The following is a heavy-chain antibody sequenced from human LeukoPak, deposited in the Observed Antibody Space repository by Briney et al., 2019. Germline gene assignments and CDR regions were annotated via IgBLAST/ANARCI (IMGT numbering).Heavy chain of an antibody. J-gene: IGHJ3*02. D-gene: IGHD3-10*01. CDR1: GFSFSSYS. V-gene: IGHV3-21*01. Sequence: GGSLRLSCAASGFSFSSYSMNWVRQAPGKGLEWVSSISSSSSYKHYADSVKGRFTISRDNAKNSLYLQVNSLRAEDTAVYYCAREGGFRAPSLFAFDIWGQGTMVTVSS. CDR2: ISSSSSYK. CDR3: AREGGFRAPSLFAFDI.